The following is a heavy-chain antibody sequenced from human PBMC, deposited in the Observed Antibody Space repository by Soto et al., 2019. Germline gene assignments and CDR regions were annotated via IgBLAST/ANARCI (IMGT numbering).Heavy chain of an antibody. J-gene: IGHJ4*02. CDR3: ARDLNTGYVGDY. CDR2: IWFDGSKQ. D-gene: IGHD5-12*01. Sequence: QVQLVESGGGVVQPGTSLRLSCVASGFTFSASGMHWVRQTPGKGLEWVAIIWFDGSKQYYADSVKGRFTVSRDNPGSTLFLQMNDLRTEDKAMYYCARDLNTGYVGDYWGQGALVVVSS. V-gene: IGHV3-33*01. CDR1: GFTFSASG.